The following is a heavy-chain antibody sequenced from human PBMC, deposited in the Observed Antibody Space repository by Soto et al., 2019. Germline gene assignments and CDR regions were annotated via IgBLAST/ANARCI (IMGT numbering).Heavy chain of an antibody. CDR3: AREGIAATGTIRWFDP. D-gene: IGHD6-25*01. CDR2: INDDGSST. CDR1: GFTFSRHW. J-gene: IGHJ5*02. V-gene: IGHV3-74*03. Sequence: EVQLVESGGGLVQPGGSLRLSCAASGFTFSRHWMHWVRQTPGKGPVWVSRINDDGSSTKYADSVKGRFTIARDNAKNTVLLQMSSLRAEDTAVYYCAREGIAATGTIRWFDPWGQGTLVTVSS.